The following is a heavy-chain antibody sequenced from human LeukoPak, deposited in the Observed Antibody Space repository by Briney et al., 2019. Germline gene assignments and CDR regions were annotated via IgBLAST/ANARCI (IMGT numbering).Heavy chain of an antibody. CDR2: ISSSADST. Sequence: GGSLRLSCAASGFTFSSYAMSWVRQAPGKGLAWVSVISSSADSTYYADSVKGRFTISRDNSKNTLFLQMNSLRAEDTAVYYCAKPLEKYTYGGNFDYWGQGILVTVSS. CDR3: AKPLEKYTYGGNFDY. CDR1: GFTFSSYA. V-gene: IGHV3-23*01. J-gene: IGHJ4*02. D-gene: IGHD4-23*01.